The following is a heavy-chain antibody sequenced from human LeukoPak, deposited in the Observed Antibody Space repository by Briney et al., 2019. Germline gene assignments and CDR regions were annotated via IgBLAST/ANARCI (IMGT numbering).Heavy chain of an antibody. J-gene: IGHJ4*02. CDR3: AKQVYDSSGYIFDY. CDR2: ISGSGGST. D-gene: IGHD3-22*01. CDR1: GFTFSSYA. Sequence: GGSLRLSCAASGFTFSSYAMSWVCQAPGKGLEWVSAISGSGGSTYYADSVKGRFTISRDNSKNTLYLQMNSLRAEDTAVYYCAKQVYDSSGYIFDYWGQGTLVTVSS. V-gene: IGHV3-23*01.